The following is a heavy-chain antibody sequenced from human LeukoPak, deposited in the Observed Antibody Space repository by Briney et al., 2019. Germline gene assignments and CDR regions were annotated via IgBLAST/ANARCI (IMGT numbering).Heavy chain of an antibody. J-gene: IGHJ4*02. CDR3: ARQAQLASFDC. CDR2: IYTGDSDT. CDR1: GFSFGTYW. Sequence: GESLKISCKGSGFSFGTYWIGWVRQMPGEGLEWMGIIYTGDSDTRYSPSFQGQVTISVDKSIKTAYLQWSSLKASDTAMYYCARQAQLASFDCWGQGTLVTVSS. V-gene: IGHV5-51*01. D-gene: IGHD3-3*02.